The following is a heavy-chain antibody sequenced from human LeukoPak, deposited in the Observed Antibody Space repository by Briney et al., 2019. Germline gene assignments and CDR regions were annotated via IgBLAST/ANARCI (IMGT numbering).Heavy chain of an antibody. CDR2: IYYSGST. CDR1: GGSISSSSYY. J-gene: IGHJ4*02. D-gene: IGHD3-3*01. V-gene: IGHV4-39*01. Sequence: SETLSLTCTVSGGSISSSSYYWGWIRQPPGKGLEWIGSIYYSGSTYYNPSLKSRVTISVDTSKNQFSLKLSSVTAADTAVYYCARNTIFGPVSDYWGQGTLVTGSS. CDR3: ARNTIFGPVSDY.